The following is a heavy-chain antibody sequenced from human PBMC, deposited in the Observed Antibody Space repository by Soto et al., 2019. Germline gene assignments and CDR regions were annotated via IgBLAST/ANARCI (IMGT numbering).Heavy chain of an antibody. V-gene: IGHV4-34*01. CDR1: GGSFSGYY. J-gene: IGHJ3*02. D-gene: IGHD3-9*01. Sequence: SETLSLTCAVYGGSFSGYYWSWIRQPPGKGLEWIGEINHSGSTNYNPSLKSRVTISVDTSKNQFSLKLSSVTAADTAVYYCARAVGYFDWLRGPRDAFDIWGQGTMVTVSS. CDR2: INHSGST. CDR3: ARAVGYFDWLRGPRDAFDI.